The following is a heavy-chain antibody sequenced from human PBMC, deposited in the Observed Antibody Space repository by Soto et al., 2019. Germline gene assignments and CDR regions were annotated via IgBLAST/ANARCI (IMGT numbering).Heavy chain of an antibody. CDR3: AKGMPYYDSSGYYAFDI. Sequence: GGSLRLSCAASGFTFSSYAMSWVRRAPGKGLEWVSAISGSGGSTYYADSVKGRFTISRDNSKNTLYLQMNSLRAEDTAVYYCAKGMPYYDSSGYYAFDIWGQGTMVTVSS. CDR1: GFTFSSYA. J-gene: IGHJ3*02. CDR2: ISGSGGST. D-gene: IGHD3-22*01. V-gene: IGHV3-23*01.